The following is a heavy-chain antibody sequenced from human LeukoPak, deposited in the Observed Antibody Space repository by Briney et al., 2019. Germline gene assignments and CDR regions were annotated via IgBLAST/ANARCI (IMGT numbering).Heavy chain of an antibody. V-gene: IGHV3-23*01. D-gene: IGHD4-17*01. J-gene: IGHJ2*01. CDR3: ASTIVTTVYPPGWYFDL. CDR1: GFIFSSYA. Sequence: PGGSLRLSCAASGFIFSSYAMSRVRQAPGKGLKWVSAISGGGGSTYYADSVKGRFTISRDNTKSSLFLQMDSLRAEDTAVYYCASTIVTTVYPPGWYFDLWGRGTQVTVSS. CDR2: ISGGGGST.